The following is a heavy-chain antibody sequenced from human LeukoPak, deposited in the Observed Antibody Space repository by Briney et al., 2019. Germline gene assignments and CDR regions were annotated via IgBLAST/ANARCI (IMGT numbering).Heavy chain of an antibody. CDR3: ARGSIAAARWFDP. CDR1: GGSFSGYY. V-gene: IGHV4-34*01. D-gene: IGHD6-13*01. Sequence: SETLSLTCAVYGGSFSGYYWSWIRQPPGKGLEWIGEINHSGSTNYNPSLKSRVTISVDTSKNQFSLKLSSVTAADTAVYYCARGSIAAARWFDPWAREPWSPSPQ. CDR2: INHSGST. J-gene: IGHJ5*02.